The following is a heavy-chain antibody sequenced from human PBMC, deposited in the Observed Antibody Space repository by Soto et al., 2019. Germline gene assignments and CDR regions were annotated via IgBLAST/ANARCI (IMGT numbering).Heavy chain of an antibody. V-gene: IGHV4-34*01. CDR1: GGSFSGYY. CDR2: INHSGST. D-gene: IGHD1-26*01. J-gene: IGHJ3*02. Sequence: SETLSLTCAVYGGSFSGYYWSWIRQPPGKGLEWIGEINHSGSTNYNPSLKSRVTISGDTSKNQFSLKLSSVTAADTAVYYCARRFYRGDAFDIWGQGTMVTVSS. CDR3: ARRFYRGDAFDI.